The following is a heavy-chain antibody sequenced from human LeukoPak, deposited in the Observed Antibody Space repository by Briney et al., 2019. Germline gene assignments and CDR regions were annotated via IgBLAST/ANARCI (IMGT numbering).Heavy chain of an antibody. Sequence: GGSLRLSCAASGFTFTSYSMNWDRQAPGKGLEWVSTISGGGGSTYYADSVKGRFTISRDNSKNTLYLQVNSLRAEDTAVYYCAKGGKWDVTPFDYWGQGTLVTVSS. V-gene: IGHV3-23*01. CDR1: GFTFTSYS. D-gene: IGHD1-26*01. CDR2: ISGGGGST. CDR3: AKGGKWDVTPFDY. J-gene: IGHJ4*02.